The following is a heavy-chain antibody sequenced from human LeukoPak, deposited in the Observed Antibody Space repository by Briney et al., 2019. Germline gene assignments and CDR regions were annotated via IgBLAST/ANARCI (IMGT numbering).Heavy chain of an antibody. V-gene: IGHV3-33*01. CDR1: GFTFSSHG. CDR3: ARDPESSFDY. J-gene: IGHJ4*02. D-gene: IGHD6-13*01. CDR2: IWYDGSKK. Sequence: PGRSLKLSCAASGFTFSSHGMHWVRQAPGKGLEWVAVIWYDGSKKYYADSVKGRFTISSDDSKNTLYLQLNSLRAEDTAVYYCARDPESSFDYWGQGTLVTVSS.